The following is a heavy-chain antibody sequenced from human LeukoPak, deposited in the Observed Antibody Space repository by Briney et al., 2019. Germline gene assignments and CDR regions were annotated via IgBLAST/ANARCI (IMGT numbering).Heavy chain of an antibody. V-gene: IGHV1-2*02. CDR2: INPNSGGT. CDR1: GYTFTGYY. CDR3: ASSRNYDFWSGNYAGGGFDY. D-gene: IGHD3-3*01. Sequence: ASVKVSCKASGYTFTGYYMHWVRQAPGQGLEWMGWINPNSGGTNYAQKFQGRVTMTRDTSISTAYMELSRLRSDDTAVYYCASSRNYDFWSGNYAGGGFDYWGQGTLVTVSS. J-gene: IGHJ4*02.